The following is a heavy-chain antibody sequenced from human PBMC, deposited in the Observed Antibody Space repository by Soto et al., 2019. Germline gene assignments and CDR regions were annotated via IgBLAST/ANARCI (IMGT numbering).Heavy chain of an antibody. V-gene: IGHV3-74*01. CDR2: INSDGSST. CDR3: ARGLNSPLYYDFWSGYSWFDP. D-gene: IGHD3-3*01. Sequence: GGSLRLSCAASGFTFSSYWMHWVRQAPGKGLVWVSRINSDGSSTSYADSVKGRFTISRDNAKNTLYLQMNSLRAEDTAVYYCARGLNSPLYYDFWSGYSWFDPWGQGTLVTVSS. CDR1: GFTFSSYW. J-gene: IGHJ5*02.